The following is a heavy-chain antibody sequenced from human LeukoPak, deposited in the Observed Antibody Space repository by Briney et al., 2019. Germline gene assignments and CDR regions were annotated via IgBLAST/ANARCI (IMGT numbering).Heavy chain of an antibody. CDR3: TRGGGLVPAAKRGNAFDI. CDR1: GFTVSSNY. J-gene: IGHJ3*02. V-gene: IGHV3-49*04. CDR2: IRSKAYGGTT. Sequence: GGSLRLSCAASGFTVSSNYMSWVRQAPGKGLEWVGFIRSKAYGGTTEYAASVKGRFTISRDDSKSIAYLQMNSLKTEDTAVYYCTRGGGLVPAAKRGNAFDIWAKGQWSPSLQ. D-gene: IGHD2-2*01.